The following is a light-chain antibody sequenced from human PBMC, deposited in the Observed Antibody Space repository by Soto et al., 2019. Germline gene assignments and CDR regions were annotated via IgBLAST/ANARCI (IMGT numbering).Light chain of an antibody. CDR3: QTWGTGIQV. V-gene: IGLV4-69*01. CDR1: SGYNNYA. Sequence: QAVVTQSPSASASLGASVKLTCTLSSGYNNYAIAWHQQQPEKGPRYLVRVNTDGSHTKGDQIPDRFSGSSSGAERYLTISSLQSEDEADYYCQTWGTGIQVFGGGTKLTVL. CDR2: VNTDGSH. J-gene: IGLJ3*02.